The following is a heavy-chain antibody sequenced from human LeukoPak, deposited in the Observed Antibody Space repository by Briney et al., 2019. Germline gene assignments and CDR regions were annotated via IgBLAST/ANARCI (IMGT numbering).Heavy chain of an antibody. Sequence: GGSLRLSCAASGFTFSSYGMHWVRQAPGKGLEWVAVIWYDGSNKYYADSVRGRFTISRDNSKNTLYLQMNSLRAEDTAVYYCARVSAAAGNGMDVWGKGTTVTVSS. V-gene: IGHV3-33*01. D-gene: IGHD2-2*01. CDR1: GFTFSSYG. CDR2: IWYDGSNK. J-gene: IGHJ6*04. CDR3: ARVSAAAGNGMDV.